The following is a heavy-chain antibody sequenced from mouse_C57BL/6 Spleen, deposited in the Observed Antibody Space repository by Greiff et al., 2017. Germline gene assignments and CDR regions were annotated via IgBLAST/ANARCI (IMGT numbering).Heavy chain of an antibody. Sequence: EVQLQQSGAELVKPGASVKLSCTASGFNIKDYYMHWVKQRTEQGLEWIGRIDPEDGGTKYAPKIQGKATITAATTSNTAYLQLSSLTSEDTAVYYCARGDSSGSAWFAYWGQGTLVTVSA. J-gene: IGHJ3*01. CDR3: ARGDSSGSAWFAY. D-gene: IGHD3-2*02. CDR1: GFNIKDYY. CDR2: IDPEDGGT. V-gene: IGHV14-2*01.